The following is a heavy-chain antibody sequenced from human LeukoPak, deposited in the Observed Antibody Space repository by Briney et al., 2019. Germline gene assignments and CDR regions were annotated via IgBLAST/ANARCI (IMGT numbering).Heavy chain of an antibody. V-gene: IGHV6-1*01. J-gene: IGHJ6*02. Sequence: SQTLSLTCAISGDSVSSNSAAWNWIRQSPSRGLEWLGRTYYRSKWYNDYAVSVKSRITINPDTSKNQFSLQLNSVTPEDTAVYYCARGREWLADAYYYYCYGMDVWGQGTTVTVSS. CDR2: TYYRSKWYN. CDR3: ARGREWLADAYYYYCYGMDV. D-gene: IGHD6-19*01. CDR1: GDSVSSNSAA.